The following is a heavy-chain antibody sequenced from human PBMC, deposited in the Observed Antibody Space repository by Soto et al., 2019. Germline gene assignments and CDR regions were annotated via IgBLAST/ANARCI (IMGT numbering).Heavy chain of an antibody. V-gene: IGHV1-2*02. J-gene: IGHJ4*02. CDR1: GYTFTGYY. CDR3: ARERRGIRYCSGGSCYLHY. CDR2: INPNSGGT. Sequence: QVQLVQSGAEVKKPGASVKVSCKASGYTFTGYYMHWVRQAPGQGLEWMGWINPNSGGTNYAQKFQGRVTITRDTSISTAYMELSRLRSDDTAVYYCARERRGIRYCSGGSCYLHYWGQGTLVTVSS. D-gene: IGHD2-15*01.